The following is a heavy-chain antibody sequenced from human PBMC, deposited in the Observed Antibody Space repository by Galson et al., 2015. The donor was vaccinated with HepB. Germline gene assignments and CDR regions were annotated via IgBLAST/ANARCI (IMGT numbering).Heavy chain of an antibody. Sequence: SLRLSCAASGFTFKSHSMSWVRQAPGKGLEWVSAISEDGGSTHYADSVKGRFTISRDNSKNTLYLQMNSVRAEDTAVYYCARDQGYCSGTTCLIYDYWGQGTVVSVS. CDR1: GFTFKSHS. V-gene: IGHV3-23*01. D-gene: IGHD2-2*01. J-gene: IGHJ4*02. CDR3: ARDQGYCSGTTCLIYDY. CDR2: ISEDGGST.